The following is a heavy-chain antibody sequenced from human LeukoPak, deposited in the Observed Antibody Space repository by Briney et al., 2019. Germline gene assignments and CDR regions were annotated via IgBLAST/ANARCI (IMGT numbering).Heavy chain of an antibody. J-gene: IGHJ5*02. CDR3: ARRETYSSSSSGKRNWFDP. CDR1: GGSFSVYY. D-gene: IGHD6-13*01. Sequence: SETLSLTCAVYGGSFSVYYWSWTRQPPGKGREWIGEINHSGSTNYNPSLKSRVTISVDTSKNQFSLKLSSVTAADTAVYYCARRETYSSSSSGKRNWFDPWGQGTLVTVSS. V-gene: IGHV4-34*01. CDR2: INHSGST.